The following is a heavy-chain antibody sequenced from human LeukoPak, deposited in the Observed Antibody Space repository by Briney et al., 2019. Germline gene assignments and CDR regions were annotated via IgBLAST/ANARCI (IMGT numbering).Heavy chain of an antibody. CDR2: ISGSGGST. Sequence: GGSLRLSCAASGFTFRSYAMSWVRQAPGKGVEWVSAISGSGGSTYYADSVKGRFTISRDNSKNTLYLQMNSLRAEDTAVYYCAKDLCSGGSCYFHDYWGQGTLVTVSS. CDR1: GFTFRSYA. CDR3: AKDLCSGGSCYFHDY. J-gene: IGHJ4*02. V-gene: IGHV3-23*01. D-gene: IGHD2-15*01.